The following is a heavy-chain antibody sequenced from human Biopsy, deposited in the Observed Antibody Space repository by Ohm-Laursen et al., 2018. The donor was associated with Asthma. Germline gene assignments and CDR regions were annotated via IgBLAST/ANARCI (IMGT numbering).Heavy chain of an antibody. CDR3: ARDLRYSSGWYPDAFDI. Sequence: EASVKVSCKASGYTFINYAIHWVRQAPGQRLEWMGWINAGNGNTKYSQKFQGRVTITRDTSASTAYMELSSLRSEDTAVYYCARDLRYSSGWYPDAFDIWGQGTMVTVSS. CDR2: INAGNGNT. J-gene: IGHJ3*02. D-gene: IGHD6-19*01. V-gene: IGHV1-3*01. CDR1: GYTFINYA.